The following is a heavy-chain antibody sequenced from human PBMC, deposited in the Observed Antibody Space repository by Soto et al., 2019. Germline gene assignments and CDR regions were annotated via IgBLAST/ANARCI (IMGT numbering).Heavy chain of an antibody. D-gene: IGHD3-10*01. J-gene: IGHJ4*02. Sequence: SGPTLGNPTHTLTLTCTFSGFSLSTREVGVGWIRQPPGKALEWLALIYCADDKRYRASLKSRLTIVKDTSKSLVILIMTNMDPEDTATYSCAHRAYYYGSGSYYTHWGEGILVTVSS. CDR3: AHRAYYYGSGSYYTH. CDR2: IYCADDK. V-gene: IGHV2-5*02. CDR1: GFSLSTREVG.